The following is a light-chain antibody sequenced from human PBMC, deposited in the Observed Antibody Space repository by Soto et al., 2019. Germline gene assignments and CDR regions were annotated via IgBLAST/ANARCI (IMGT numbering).Light chain of an antibody. V-gene: IGKV1-39*01. CDR3: QQTYRSPYT. CDR2: GGS. J-gene: IGKJ2*01. CDR1: QNIRKY. Sequence: DIQMTQSPSPLSASVGDRVTISCRASQNIRKYLNWYHQQPGQAPTILLYGGSSLHSGVPSRFTGAGDGTNFTLAITGLQPGDFATYYCQQTYRSPYTFGQGTKVEMK.